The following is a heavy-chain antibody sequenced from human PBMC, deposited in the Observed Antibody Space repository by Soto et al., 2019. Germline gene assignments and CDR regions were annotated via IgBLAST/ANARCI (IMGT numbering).Heavy chain of an antibody. CDR1: GGSVSSGSYY. J-gene: IGHJ5*02. CDR3: ARGHKSSGWTVYNWFDP. V-gene: IGHV4-61*01. D-gene: IGHD6-19*01. CDR2: IYYSGST. Sequence: QVQLQESGPGLVKPSETLSLTCTVSGGSVSSGSYYWSWIRQPPGKGLEWIGYIYYSGSTNYNPSLKSRVTISVDTSKNQFSLKLSSVTAADTAVYYCARGHKSSGWTVYNWFDPWGQGTLVTVSS.